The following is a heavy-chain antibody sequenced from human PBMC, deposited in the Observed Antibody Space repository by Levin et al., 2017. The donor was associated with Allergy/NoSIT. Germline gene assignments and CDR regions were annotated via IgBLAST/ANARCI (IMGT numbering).Heavy chain of an antibody. CDR1: GFTFSTYA. Sequence: GESLKISCVASGFTFSTYAMTWVRQAPGKGLEWVSTLSDSGDARHYADSVRGRFTISRDNSKTTVFLQINNLRIEDTAIYYCARGRSGEYSDFDYWGQGTLVTVSS. D-gene: IGHD3-3*01. V-gene: IGHV3-23*01. J-gene: IGHJ4*02. CDR3: ARGRSGEYSDFDY. CDR2: LSDSGDAR.